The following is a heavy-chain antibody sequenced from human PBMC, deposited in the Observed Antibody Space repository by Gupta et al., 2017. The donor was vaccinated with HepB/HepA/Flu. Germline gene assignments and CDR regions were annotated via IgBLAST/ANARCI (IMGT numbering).Heavy chain of an antibody. CDR2: INSNGGST. J-gene: IGHJ4*02. V-gene: IGHV3-20*01. D-gene: IGHD3-9*01. Sequence: EVQLVESGGGVVRPGGSLRLSCAASGFTFDDYGMSWVRQAPGKGLEWVSGINSNGGSTGYADSVKGRFSISRDSASNSLYLQMNXLXVEDTAXYHCVRGFGWLSPWGQGTLVTVSS. CDR3: VRGFGWLSP. CDR1: GFTFDDYG.